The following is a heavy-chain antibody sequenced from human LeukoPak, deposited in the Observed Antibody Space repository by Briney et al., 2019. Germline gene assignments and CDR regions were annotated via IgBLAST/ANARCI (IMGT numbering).Heavy chain of an antibody. CDR2: IYTSGST. V-gene: IGHV4-4*07. CDR1: GDSVSTYY. Sequence: ASETLSLTCTVSGDSVSTYYWSWIRQPAGKGLEWIGRIYTSGSTNYNPSLKSRVTMSVDTSKNQFSLKLSSVTAADTAVYYCARDLATMVQGVIGHYYYYMDVWGKGTTVTVSS. D-gene: IGHD3-10*01. CDR3: ARDLATMVQGVIGHYYYYMDV. J-gene: IGHJ6*03.